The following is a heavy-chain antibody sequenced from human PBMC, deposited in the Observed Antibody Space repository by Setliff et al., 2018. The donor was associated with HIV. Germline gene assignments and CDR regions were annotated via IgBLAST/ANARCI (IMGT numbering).Heavy chain of an antibody. V-gene: IGHV1-2*02. CDR2: INPNSGVT. Sequence: ASVKVSSKASGGIFSSYAINWVRQAPGQGLEWLGWINPNSGVTKYAQNFQGRVNMTRDTSTSTAYMELSSLRFDDTAVYYCARGVTRDISGYYRDEYFQHWGQGTPVTVSS. J-gene: IGHJ1*01. D-gene: IGHD3-22*01. CDR1: GGIFSSYA. CDR3: ARGVTRDISGYYRDEYFQH.